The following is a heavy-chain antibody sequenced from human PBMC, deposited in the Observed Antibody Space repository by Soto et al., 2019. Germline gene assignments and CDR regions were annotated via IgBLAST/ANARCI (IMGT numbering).Heavy chain of an antibody. J-gene: IGHJ6*02. V-gene: IGHV3-30*18. CDR3: AKPIVAAGYYGMDV. CDR2: ISFDGIKK. Sequence: GGSLRLSCAASGFTFRNYDMHWVRQAPGKGLEWMGVISFDGIKKHYADSVKGRFTISRDSSKNKLYLQMNSLRPEDTAVYYCAKPIVAAGYYGMDVWGQGTTVTVSS. CDR1: GFTFRNYD. D-gene: IGHD6-13*01.